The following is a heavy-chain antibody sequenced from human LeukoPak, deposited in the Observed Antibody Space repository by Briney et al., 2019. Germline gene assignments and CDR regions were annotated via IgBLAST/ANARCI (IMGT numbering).Heavy chain of an antibody. CDR2: IYYSGST. CDR1: GGSISSGDYY. J-gene: IGHJ4*02. V-gene: IGHV4-30-4*08. D-gene: IGHD3-10*01. Sequence: PHTLSLTCTVSGGSISSGDYYWSWIRQPPGKGLEWIGYIYYSGSTCYNPSLKSRVTISVDTSKNQFSLKLSSVTAADTAVYYCARDDGSGSFFDYWGQGTLVTVSS. CDR3: ARDDGSGSFFDY.